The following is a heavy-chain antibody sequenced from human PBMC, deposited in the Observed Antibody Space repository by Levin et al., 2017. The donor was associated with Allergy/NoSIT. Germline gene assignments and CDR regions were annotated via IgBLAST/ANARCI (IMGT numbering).Heavy chain of an antibody. CDR1: GFTFSSYA. J-gene: IGHJ5*02. V-gene: IGHV3-23*01. CDR3: ANIGCCSSTSGYTGWTFDP. D-gene: IGHD2-2*02. Sequence: PGGSLRLSCAASGFTFSSYAMSWVRQAPGKGLEWVSAISGSGGSTYYADSVKGRFTISRDNSKNTLYLQMNSLRAEDTAVYYCANIGCCSSTSGYTGWTFDPWGQGTLVTVSS. CDR2: ISGSGGST.